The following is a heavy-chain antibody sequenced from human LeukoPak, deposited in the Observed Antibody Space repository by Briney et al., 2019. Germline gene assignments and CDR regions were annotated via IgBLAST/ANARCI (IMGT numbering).Heavy chain of an antibody. D-gene: IGHD3-22*01. CDR1: GGSISSYY. Sequence: SETLSLTCTVSGGSISSYYWSWIRQPAGKGLEWIGRIYASGSTNYNPSLKSRVTMSVDTSKNQFSLKLSSVTAADTAVYYCARVLDDSSGYYLDYWGQGTLVTVSS. CDR2: IYASGST. CDR3: ARVLDDSSGYYLDY. V-gene: IGHV4-4*07. J-gene: IGHJ4*02.